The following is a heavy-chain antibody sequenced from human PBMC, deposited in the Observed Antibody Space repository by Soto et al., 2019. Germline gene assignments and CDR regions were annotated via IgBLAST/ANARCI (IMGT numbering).Heavy chain of an antibody. J-gene: IGHJ5*02. D-gene: IGHD3-22*01. Sequence: QVQLVQSGAEVKKPGSSVKVSCKASRGTFSSYTVRWVRQAPGQGLEWMGRIIPILGIANYAQKFQGRVTITADKSTSTAYMELSSLRSEVTAVYYCARDPVITSSWFDPWGQGTLVTVSS. CDR1: RGTFSSYT. CDR3: ARDPVITSSWFDP. CDR2: IIPILGIA. V-gene: IGHV1-69*08.